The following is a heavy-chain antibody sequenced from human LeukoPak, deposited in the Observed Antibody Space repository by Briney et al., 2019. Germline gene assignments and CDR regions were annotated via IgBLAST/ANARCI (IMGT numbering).Heavy chain of an antibody. Sequence: PGGSLRLSCAASGFTFSSYEMNWVRQAPGKGLEWVSYISSIGSTIYYADSVKGRFIISRDNAKNSLYLQMNSLRAEDTAVYYCARESPYSSGREGYYYYYMDVWGKGTTVTVSS. CDR3: ARESPYSSGREGYYYYYMDV. CDR1: GFTFSSYE. J-gene: IGHJ6*03. CDR2: ISSIGSTI. V-gene: IGHV3-48*03. D-gene: IGHD3-22*01.